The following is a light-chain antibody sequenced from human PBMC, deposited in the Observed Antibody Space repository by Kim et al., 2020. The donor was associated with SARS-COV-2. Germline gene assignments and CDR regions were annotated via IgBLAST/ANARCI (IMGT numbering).Light chain of an antibody. J-gene: IGLJ1*01. Sequence: ALGQTVRIKRQGDSLRSYYASWYQQKPGQAPVLVIYGKNNRPSGIPDRFSGSSSGNTASLTITGAQAEDEADYYCNSRDSSGNHYVFGTGTKVTVL. CDR3: NSRDSSGNHYV. CDR2: GKN. CDR1: SLRSYY. V-gene: IGLV3-19*01.